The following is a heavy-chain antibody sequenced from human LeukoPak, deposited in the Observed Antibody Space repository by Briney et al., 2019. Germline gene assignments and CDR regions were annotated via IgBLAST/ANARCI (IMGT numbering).Heavy chain of an antibody. Sequence: GGSLRLSXEVSGFTFTDYWMNWVRQAPGRGPEWVASIRQDGSEKTYVDSVKGRFTISRDNTKNSLSLQLNGLRAEDTAVYYCARDGTAAGLYFDLWGQGTLVTVSS. V-gene: IGHV3-7*01. CDR1: GFTFTDYW. J-gene: IGHJ4*01. CDR2: IRQDGSEK. D-gene: IGHD6-13*01. CDR3: ARDGTAAGLYFDL.